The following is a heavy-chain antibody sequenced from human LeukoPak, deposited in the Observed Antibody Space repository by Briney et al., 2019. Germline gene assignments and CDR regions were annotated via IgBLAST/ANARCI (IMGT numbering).Heavy chain of an antibody. CDR1: GFTFSRYW. V-gene: IGHV3-74*01. CDR3: YVSGSYLREVDAFDI. D-gene: IGHD3-10*01. CDR2: LNGDGSAT. Sequence: PSGGSLRLSCAASGFTFSRYWMHWVRQAPGKGLVWVSRLNGDGSATTYADSVKGRFTISRDNAKNTLYLQMNSLRAEDTAVYYCYVSGSYLREVDAFDIWGQGTMVTVSS. J-gene: IGHJ3*02.